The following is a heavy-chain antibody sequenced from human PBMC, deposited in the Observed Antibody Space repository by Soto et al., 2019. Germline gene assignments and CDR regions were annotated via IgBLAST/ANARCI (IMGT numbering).Heavy chain of an antibody. Sequence: PGGSLRLSSAASGFTFSTFAMSWVRQAPGKGLEWVSTITTSGGNTYYADSVQGRFTISRDNSKNTLYLQMNSLRAEDTAVYYCAGRYCTNGVCYTNYYYYIDVWGKGTTVTAP. CDR2: ITTSGGNT. CDR1: GFTFSTFA. D-gene: IGHD2-8*01. J-gene: IGHJ6*03. V-gene: IGHV3-23*01. CDR3: AGRYCTNGVCYTNYYYYIDV.